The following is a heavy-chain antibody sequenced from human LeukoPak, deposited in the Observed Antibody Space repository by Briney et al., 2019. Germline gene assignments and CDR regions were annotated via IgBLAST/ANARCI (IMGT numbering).Heavy chain of an antibody. CDR3: AKDQGYYYDSSGYSYFQH. CDR2: ISYDGSNK. CDR1: GFTFSSYG. Sequence: GGSLRLSCAASGFTFSSYGMHWVRQAPGKGLEWVAVISYDGSNKYYADSVKGRFTISRDNSKNTLYLQMNSLRAEDTAVYYCAKDQGYYYDSSGYSYFQHWGQGTLVTVSS. V-gene: IGHV3-30*18. D-gene: IGHD3-22*01. J-gene: IGHJ1*01.